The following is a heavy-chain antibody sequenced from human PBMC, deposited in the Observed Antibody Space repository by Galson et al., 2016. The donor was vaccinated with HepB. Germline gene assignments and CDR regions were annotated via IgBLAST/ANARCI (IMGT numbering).Heavy chain of an antibody. CDR2: VHYTGAT. CDR1: GASITTYY. V-gene: IGHV4-59*01. J-gene: IGHJ3*02. CDR3: ARISCNSLSCKRRNTLDT. D-gene: IGHD2-2*01. Sequence: SETLSLTCGVSGASITTYYWTWIRQPSGKGLEWVGYVHYTGATDHNPSLKSRVTTSLDMSKNQLSLKLTSVTTADTAVYYCARISCNSLSCKRRNTLDTWGQGTMVTVSS.